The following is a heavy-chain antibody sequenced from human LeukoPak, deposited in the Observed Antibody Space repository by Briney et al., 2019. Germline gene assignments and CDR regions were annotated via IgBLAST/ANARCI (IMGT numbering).Heavy chain of an antibody. D-gene: IGHD2-21*02. CDR2: IIPIFGTA. Sequence: GSSVKVSCKASGGTFSGYAISWVRQAPGQGLEWMGGIIPIFGTANYAQKFQGRVTITADESTSTAYMELSSLRSEDTAVYYCARNLAYCGGDCYSRGYWGQGTLVTVSS. CDR3: ARNLAYCGGDCYSRGY. V-gene: IGHV1-69*01. J-gene: IGHJ4*02. CDR1: GGTFSGYA.